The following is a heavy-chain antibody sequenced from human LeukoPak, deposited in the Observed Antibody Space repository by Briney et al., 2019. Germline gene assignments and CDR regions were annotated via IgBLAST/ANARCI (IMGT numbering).Heavy chain of an antibody. CDR1: GYTFTSYY. V-gene: IGHV1-46*01. Sequence: ASVKVSCKASGYTFTSYYMHWVRQAPGQGLEWMGIINPSGGSTSYAQKFQGRVTMTRDMPTSTVYMELSSLRSEDTAVYYCARGSAHDSSGYDAFDIWGQGTMVTVSS. D-gene: IGHD3-22*01. CDR2: INPSGGST. J-gene: IGHJ3*02. CDR3: ARGSAHDSSGYDAFDI.